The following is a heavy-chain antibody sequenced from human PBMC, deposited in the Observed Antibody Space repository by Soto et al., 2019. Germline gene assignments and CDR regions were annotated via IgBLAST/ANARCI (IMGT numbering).Heavy chain of an antibody. CDR3: ARLGSSSWYERVASWFDP. V-gene: IGHV4-59*08. CDR1: GGSISSYY. CDR2: IYYSGST. Sequence: QVQLQESGPGLVKPSETLSLTCTVSGGSISSYYWSWIRQPPGKGLEWIGYIYYSGSTNYNPSLKSRVAIAVDTSKNQFSLKLSSVTAADTAVYYCARLGSSSWYERVASWFDPWGQGTLVTVSS. J-gene: IGHJ5*02. D-gene: IGHD6-13*01.